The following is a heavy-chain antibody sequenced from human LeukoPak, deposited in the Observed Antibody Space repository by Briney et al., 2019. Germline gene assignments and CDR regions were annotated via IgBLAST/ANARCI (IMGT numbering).Heavy chain of an antibody. V-gene: IGHV4-34*01. CDR1: GGSFSGYY. J-gene: IGHJ5*02. Sequence: WETLALTCAVYGGSFSGYYWSWIRQPPGKGLEWIGEINHSGSTNYNPSLKSRVTISVDTSKNQFSLKLSSVTAADSAVYYCARGHRGAAAGTWAWFDPWGQGTLVTVSS. D-gene: IGHD6-13*01. CDR3: ARGHRGAAAGTWAWFDP. CDR2: INHSGST.